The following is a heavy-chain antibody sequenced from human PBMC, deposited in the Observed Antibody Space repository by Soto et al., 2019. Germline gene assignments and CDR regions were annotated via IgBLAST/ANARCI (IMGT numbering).Heavy chain of an antibody. CDR1: GGSFSGYY. Sequence: SETLSLTCAVYGGSFSGYYWSWIRQPPGKGLEWIGEINHSGSTNYNPSLKSRVTISVDTSKNQFSLKLSSVTAADTAVYYCARNGLLEWLNEYYYYGMDVWGQGTTVTVSS. CDR3: ARNGLLEWLNEYYYYGMDV. V-gene: IGHV4-34*01. CDR2: INHSGST. D-gene: IGHD3-3*01. J-gene: IGHJ6*02.